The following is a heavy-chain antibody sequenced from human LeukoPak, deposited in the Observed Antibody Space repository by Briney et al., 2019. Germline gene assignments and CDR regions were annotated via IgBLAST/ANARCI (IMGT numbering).Heavy chain of an antibody. J-gene: IGHJ4*02. CDR3: ASQGDDYVFDY. CDR1: GGSISSYY. Sequence: SETLSLTCTVSGGSISSYYWSWIRQPPGKGLEWIGYIYYSGSTNYNPSLKSRVTISVDTSKNQFSLKLSSVPAADTAVYYCASQGDDYVFDYWGQGTLVTVSS. CDR2: IYYSGST. V-gene: IGHV4-59*01. D-gene: IGHD4-17*01.